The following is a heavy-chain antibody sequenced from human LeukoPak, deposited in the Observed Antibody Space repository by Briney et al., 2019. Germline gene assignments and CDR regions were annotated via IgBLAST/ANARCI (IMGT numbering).Heavy chain of an antibody. V-gene: IGHV3-23*01. D-gene: IGHD6-13*01. CDR2: ISGSGGST. Sequence: GGSLRLSCAASGFTFSSYAMRWVRQAPGKGLEWVSAISGSGGSTYYADSVKGRFTISRDNSKNTLYLQMNSLRAEDTAVYYCAKRRGSSRDAFDIWGQGTMVTVSS. CDR3: AKRRGSSRDAFDI. J-gene: IGHJ3*02. CDR1: GFTFSSYA.